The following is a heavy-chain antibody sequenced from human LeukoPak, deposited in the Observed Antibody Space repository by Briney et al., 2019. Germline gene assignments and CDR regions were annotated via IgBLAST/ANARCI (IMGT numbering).Heavy chain of an antibody. D-gene: IGHD3-16*01. CDR2: IYYSGST. Sequence: SETLSLTCTVSGGSISSSSYYWGWIRQPPGKGLEWIGSIYYSGSTNYNPSLKSRVTISVDTSKNQFSLKLSSVTAADTAVYYCARADRGYYYYYMDVWGKGTTVTVSS. CDR3: ARADRGYYYYYMDV. J-gene: IGHJ6*03. CDR1: GGSISSSSYY. V-gene: IGHV4-39*07.